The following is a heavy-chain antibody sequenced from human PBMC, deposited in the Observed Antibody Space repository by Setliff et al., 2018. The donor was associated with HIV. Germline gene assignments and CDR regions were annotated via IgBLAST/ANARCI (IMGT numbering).Heavy chain of an antibody. Sequence: SETLSLTCSVSGASISNNNDYWDWIRQPPGKGLEWIGTMYYGERPYYNPSLTSRVTISVDRSKNQLSLKVNSVTAAGTAVYYCARVIMARGVIRGIHYYYYMDVWGKGTTVTVSS. V-gene: IGHV4-39*07. CDR2: MYYGERP. D-gene: IGHD3-10*01. CDR1: GASISNNNDY. J-gene: IGHJ6*03. CDR3: ARVIMARGVIRGIHYYYYMDV.